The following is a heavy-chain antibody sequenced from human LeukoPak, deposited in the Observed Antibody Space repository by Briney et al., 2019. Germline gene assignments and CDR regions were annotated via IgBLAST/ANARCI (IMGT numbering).Heavy chain of an antibody. CDR3: ARVSGYNSSSGVYVAEYFQH. D-gene: IGHD6-6*01. CDR2: IYYSGST. Sequence: SQTLSLTCTVSGGSISSGDYYWSWIRQPPGKGLEWIGYIYYSGSTYYNLSLKSRVTISVDTSKNQFSLKLSSVTAADTAVYYCARVSGYNSSSGVYVAEYFQHWGQGTLVTVSS. CDR1: GGSISSGDYY. J-gene: IGHJ1*01. V-gene: IGHV4-30-4*08.